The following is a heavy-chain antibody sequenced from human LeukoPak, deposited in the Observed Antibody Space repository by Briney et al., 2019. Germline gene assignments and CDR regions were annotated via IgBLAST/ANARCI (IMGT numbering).Heavy chain of an antibody. CDR3: AREMGVVTAHGIDV. V-gene: IGHV4-39*02. Sequence: KASETPSLTCIVSGGSISSISSNNYHWGWIRQPPGKGLEWIGSIYYSGSTYYNPSLKSRVTISVDTSKNQFSLKLSSVTAADTALYYCAREMGVVTAHGIDVWGQGATVTVSS. CDR2: IYYSGST. CDR1: GGSISSISSNNYH. J-gene: IGHJ6*02. D-gene: IGHD4-23*01.